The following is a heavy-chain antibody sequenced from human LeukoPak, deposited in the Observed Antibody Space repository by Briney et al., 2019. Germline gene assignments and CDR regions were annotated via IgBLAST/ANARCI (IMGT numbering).Heavy chain of an antibody. D-gene: IGHD3-22*01. J-gene: IGHJ4*02. V-gene: IGHV3-23*01. Sequence: GGSLRLSCAASGFTFSSYAMSWVRQALGKGLEWVSAISGSGGSTYYADSVKGRFTISRDNSKNTLYLQMNSLRAEDTAVYYCAKVYSGYYQAHFDYWGQGTLVTVSS. CDR2: ISGSGGST. CDR1: GFTFSSYA. CDR3: AKVYSGYYQAHFDY.